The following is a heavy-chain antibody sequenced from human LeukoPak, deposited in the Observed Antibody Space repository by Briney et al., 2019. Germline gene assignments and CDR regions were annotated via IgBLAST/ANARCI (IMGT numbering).Heavy chain of an antibody. CDR3: ARERIQLWPRSADAFDI. Sequence: GSVKVSCKASVYTFSSYYMHCVRRAPGQRLEGMGIINPSGGSTSYAQKFQGRVTMTRDTSTSTVYMELSSLRSEDTAVYYCARERIQLWPRSADAFDIWGQGTMVTVSS. V-gene: IGHV1-46*01. CDR1: VYTFSSYY. D-gene: IGHD5-18*01. CDR2: INPSGGST. J-gene: IGHJ3*02.